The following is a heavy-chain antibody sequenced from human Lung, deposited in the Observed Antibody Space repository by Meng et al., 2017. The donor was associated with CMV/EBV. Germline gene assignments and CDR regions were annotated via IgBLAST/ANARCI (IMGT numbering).Heavy chain of an antibody. Sequence: ESXKISXAASGFTFSSYDMHWVRQATGKGLEWVSAIGTAGDTYYPGSVKGRFTISRENAKNSLYLQMNSLRAGDTAVYYCARARAGRGDYYYYGMDVWGQGXTVTVSS. CDR3: ARARAGRGDYYYYGMDV. J-gene: IGHJ6*02. CDR2: IGTAGDT. D-gene: IGHD3-16*01. CDR1: GFTFSSYD. V-gene: IGHV3-13*01.